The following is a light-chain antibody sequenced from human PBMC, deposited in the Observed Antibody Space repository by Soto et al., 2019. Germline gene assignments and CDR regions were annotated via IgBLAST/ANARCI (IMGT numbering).Light chain of an antibody. CDR2: GAS. J-gene: IGKJ1*01. Sequence: EIVLTQSPATLSFSPWEIATLSCSASQSVSGYLAWYQQKPGQAPRLLSYGASSRATGIPDRFSGSGSGTEFTLTISRLEPEDFAVYYCQQYGKSPPWTLGQGTKVDIK. V-gene: IGKV3-20*01. CDR3: QQYGKSPPWT. CDR1: QSVSGY.